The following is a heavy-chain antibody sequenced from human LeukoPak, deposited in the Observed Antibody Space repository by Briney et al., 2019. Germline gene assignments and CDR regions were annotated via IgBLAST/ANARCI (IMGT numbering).Heavy chain of an antibody. CDR1: GGSISSSSYY. V-gene: IGHV4-39*07. CDR3: AKSFRNFPFFLGFDY. CDR2: IYYSGST. J-gene: IGHJ4*02. Sequence: SETLSLTCTVSGGSISSSSYYWGWIRQPPGKGLEWIGSIYYSGSTYYNPSLKSRVTISVDTSKNQFSLKLSSVTAADTAVYSRAKSFRNFPFFLGFDYWGQGTLVTVSS. D-gene: IGHD3-10*01.